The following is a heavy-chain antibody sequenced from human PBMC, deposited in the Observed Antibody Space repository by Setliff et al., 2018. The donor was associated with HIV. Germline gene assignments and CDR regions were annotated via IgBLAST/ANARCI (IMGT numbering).Heavy chain of an antibody. V-gene: IGHV1-69*13. CDR3: ARVPVSNYYYYMDV. Sequence: SVKVSCKSSGGTFSRHTISWVRQAPGQGLEWMGGIIPIFGTTNYAQKFQGRVTITADESTSTAYMELSSLRSADSAVYYCARVPVSNYYYYMDVWGKGTTVTVSS. CDR2: IIPIFGTT. CDR1: GGTFSRHT. J-gene: IGHJ6*03.